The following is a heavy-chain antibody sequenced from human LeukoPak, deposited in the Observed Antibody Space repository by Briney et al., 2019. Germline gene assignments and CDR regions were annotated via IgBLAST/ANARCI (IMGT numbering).Heavy chain of an antibody. V-gene: IGHV3-33*01. Sequence: PGRSLRLSCAASGFTFSSYGMHWVRQAPGKGLEWVAIIWYDGSNKYYADSVKGRFTTSRDNSKNTLYLQMNSLRAEDTAMYYCARDGSGTRYYYMDVWGKGTTVTVSS. D-gene: IGHD3-10*01. CDR1: GFTFSSYG. CDR3: ARDGSGTRYYYMDV. CDR2: IWYDGSNK. J-gene: IGHJ6*03.